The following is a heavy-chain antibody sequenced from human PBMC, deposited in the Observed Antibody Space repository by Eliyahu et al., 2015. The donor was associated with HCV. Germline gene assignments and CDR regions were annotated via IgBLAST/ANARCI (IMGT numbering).Heavy chain of an antibody. CDR3: ARASRFSSGWDCDS. CDR2: IGGRGNNK. D-gene: IGHD6-19*01. V-gene: IGHV3-23*01. Sequence: EVQVLESGGDFVQPGGSXRLXXXASGXXFSDXAMTWVRQAPGKGVEWVSTIGGRGNNKFLADXVKGRFSISRDNSKNTLSLQMNSLRAEDTAIYYCARASRFSSGWDCDSWGHGTLVTVSS. J-gene: IGHJ5*01. CDR1: GXXFSDXA.